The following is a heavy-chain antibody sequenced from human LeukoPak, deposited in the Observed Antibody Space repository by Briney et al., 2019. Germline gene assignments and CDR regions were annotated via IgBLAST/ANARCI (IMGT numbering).Heavy chain of an antibody. J-gene: IGHJ4*02. CDR3: TRLVGYCSGGSCYEKVVFHY. V-gene: IGHV3-49*04. Sequence: GRSLSLSCTASGFTFGDYAISWVRQAPGKGLEWVGFIRSRAYGGTTEHAASVKGRFTISRDDSKSIAYLQMNSLRTEDTAVYYSTRLVGYCSGGSCYEKVVFHYWGQGTLVTVSS. CDR1: GFTFGDYA. D-gene: IGHD2-15*01. CDR2: IRSRAYGGTT.